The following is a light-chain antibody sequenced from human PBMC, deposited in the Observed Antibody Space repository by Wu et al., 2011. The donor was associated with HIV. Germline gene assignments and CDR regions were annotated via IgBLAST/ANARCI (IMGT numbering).Light chain of an antibody. V-gene: IGKV3-20*01. CDR2: DAS. CDR1: QTVSSNY. Sequence: EIVLTQSPGTLSLSPGDRVTLSCRASQTVSSNYVAWYQQKPGQTPRLLIYDASSRATGIPDRFSGSGSGTDFTLTINRLEPEDFAVYFCQQYGGSLTFGGGTKVEI. J-gene: IGKJ4*01. CDR3: QQYGGSLT.